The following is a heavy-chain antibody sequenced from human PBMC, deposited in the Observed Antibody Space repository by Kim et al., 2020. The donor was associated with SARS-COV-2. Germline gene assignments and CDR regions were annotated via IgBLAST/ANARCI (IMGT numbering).Heavy chain of an antibody. Sequence: GGSLILSCAASGFTFSDSWMDWVRQTAGGGLLWVARINPDGTSTYYPDSVKGRFAISRDNSKNTLYLQMNSLRTEDTAVYYCLRGGVDFWGHGTLCTLSS. V-gene: IGHV3-74*01. CDR2: INPDGTST. J-gene: IGHJ4*01. CDR3: LRGGVDF. D-gene: IGHD3-10*01. CDR1: GFTFSDSW.